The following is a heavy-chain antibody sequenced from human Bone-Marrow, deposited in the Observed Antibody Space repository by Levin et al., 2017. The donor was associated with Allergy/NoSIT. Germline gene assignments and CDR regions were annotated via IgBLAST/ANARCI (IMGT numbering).Heavy chain of an antibody. V-gene: IGHV3-66*01. CDR1: GFTVSNNY. CDR2: IYSGGST. D-gene: IGHD2-15*01. Sequence: HPWGSLRLSCAASGFTVSNNYMTWVRQAPGKGLEWVSLIYSGGSTYYVDSVKGRFTISRDSSKNTVFLQMNSLRVEDTAVYYCSGGRYCSGSTCPDWGQGTLVTVSS. J-gene: IGHJ4*02. CDR3: SGGRYCSGSTCPD.